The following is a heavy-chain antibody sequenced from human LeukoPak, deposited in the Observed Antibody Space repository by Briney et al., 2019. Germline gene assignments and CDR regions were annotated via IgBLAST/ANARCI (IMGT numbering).Heavy chain of an antibody. CDR3: AKDIGVGYCNGCLFDY. CDR2: ISWDGGST. CDR1: GFTLSSYW. J-gene: IGHJ4*02. Sequence: PGGSLRPSCAASGFTLSSYWMHWVRQAPGKGLEWVSLISWDGGSTYYADSVKGRFTIPRDNSKNSLYLQMNSLRTEDIALYYCAKDIGVGYCNGCLFDYWGQGTLVTVSS. D-gene: IGHD2-15*01. V-gene: IGHV3-43*01.